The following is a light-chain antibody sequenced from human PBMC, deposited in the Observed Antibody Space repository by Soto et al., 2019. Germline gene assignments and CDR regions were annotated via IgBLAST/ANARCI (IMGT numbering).Light chain of an antibody. V-gene: IGLV2-8*01. Sequence: QSALTQPPSASGSPGQSVTISCTGTSSDVGGYNSVSWCQQYPGKAPKLMIYEVSKRPSGVPDRFSGSKSGNTASLTVSGLHAEDEADYSGSSYAVNNKGVVFGGGTKLTVL. CDR3: SSYAVNNKGVV. CDR2: EVS. CDR1: SSDVGGYNS. J-gene: IGLJ2*01.